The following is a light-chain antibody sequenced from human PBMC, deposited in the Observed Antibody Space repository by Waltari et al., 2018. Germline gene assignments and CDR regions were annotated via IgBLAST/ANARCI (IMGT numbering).Light chain of an antibody. Sequence: DMVMTQSPLYLPVTPGEPASISCRSSQSLLHSNGYNYLDWYLQKPGQSPQLLIYLGSNRASGVPDRFSGSGSGTDFTLKISRVEAEDVGVYYCMQALQTPTFGQGTKLEIK. V-gene: IGKV2-28*01. CDR1: QSLLHSNGYNY. CDR2: LGS. J-gene: IGKJ2*01. CDR3: MQALQTPT.